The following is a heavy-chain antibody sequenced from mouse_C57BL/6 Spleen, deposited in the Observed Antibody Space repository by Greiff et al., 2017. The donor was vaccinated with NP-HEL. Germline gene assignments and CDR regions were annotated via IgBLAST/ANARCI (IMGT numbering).Heavy chain of an antibody. CDR3: APSITTVVAPLAMDY. V-gene: IGHV1-74*01. Sequence: QVQLQQPGAELVKPGASVKVSCKASGYTFTSYWMHWVKQRPGQGLEWIGRIHPSDSDTNYNQKFKGKATLTVDKSSSTAYMQLSSLTSEYSAVYYCAPSITTVVAPLAMDYWGQGTSVTVSS. CDR2: IHPSDSDT. J-gene: IGHJ4*01. D-gene: IGHD1-1*01. CDR1: GYTFTSYW.